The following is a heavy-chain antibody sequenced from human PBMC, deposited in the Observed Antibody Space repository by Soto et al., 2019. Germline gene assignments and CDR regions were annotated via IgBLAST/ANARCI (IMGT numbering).Heavy chain of an antibody. CDR2: FYYSGST. D-gene: IGHD6-19*01. J-gene: IGHJ4*02. V-gene: IGHV4-59*01. CDR3: ARGGWKLFDY. CDR1: GGSISSYY. Sequence: QVQLQESGPGLVKPSETLSLTCTVSGGSISSYYWSWIRQPPGKGLEWIGCFYYSGSTNYNPSLKSRVTISVDTSKTQFPLKLSSVTAADTAVYYCARGGWKLFDYWGQGTLVTVSS.